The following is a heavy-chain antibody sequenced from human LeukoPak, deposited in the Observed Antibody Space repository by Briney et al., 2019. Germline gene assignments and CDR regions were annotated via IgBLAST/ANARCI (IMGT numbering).Heavy chain of an antibody. CDR2: IYPGDSDT. V-gene: IGHV5-51*01. CDR3: ASLTGTYFDY. J-gene: IGHJ4*02. Sequence: GASLQISCKGSGYSFTNSWIGWVRQMPGKGLEWMGIIYPGDSDTRYSPSFQGQVTISADKSIRIAYLQWSSLKASDTAIYYCASLTGTYFDYWGQGTLVTVSS. D-gene: IGHD1-7*01. CDR1: GYSFTNSW.